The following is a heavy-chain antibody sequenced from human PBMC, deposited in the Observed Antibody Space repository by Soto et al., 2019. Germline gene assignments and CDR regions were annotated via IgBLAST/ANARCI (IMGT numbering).Heavy chain of an antibody. CDR2: IYTSGST. CDR1: GGSISSYY. V-gene: IGHV4-4*07. J-gene: IGHJ6*02. D-gene: IGHD2-15*01. Sequence: PSETLSLTCTVFGGSISSYYCSWIRQPAGQGLEGIGRIYTSGSTNYNPSFKSRVTMSVDTSKNQFSLKLCSVTAADTAVYYCAREGWTSGYYGMDVWGQGTTVTVSS. CDR3: AREGWTSGYYGMDV.